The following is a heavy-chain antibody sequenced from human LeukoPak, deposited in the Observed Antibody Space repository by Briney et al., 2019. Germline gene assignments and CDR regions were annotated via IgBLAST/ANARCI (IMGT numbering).Heavy chain of an antibody. D-gene: IGHD6-13*01. CDR3: ARGSSRGYYWYFDL. CDR1: GGTFSSYA. Sequence: GASVKVSCKASGGTFSSYAISWVRQAPGQGLERMGRIIPILGIANYAQKFQGRVTITADKSTSTAYMELSSLRSEDTAVYYCARGSSRGYYWYFDLWGRGTLVTVSS. CDR2: IIPILGIA. J-gene: IGHJ2*01. V-gene: IGHV1-69*04.